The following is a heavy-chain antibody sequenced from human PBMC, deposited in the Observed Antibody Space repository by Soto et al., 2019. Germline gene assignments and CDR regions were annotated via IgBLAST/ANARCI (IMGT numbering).Heavy chain of an antibody. CDR2: IYYSGRT. V-gene: IGHV4-39*01. D-gene: IGHD2-21*02. CDR1: GGSISSTSCY. J-gene: IGHJ5*02. Sequence: SETLSLTCTVSGGSISSTSCYWGWIRQPPGKGLEWIGSIYYSGRTYYNPSPKSRVTISVDTSKNQFSLKLSSVTAADTAVYYCASLVVTAHNWFDPWGQGTLVTVS. CDR3: ASLVVTAHNWFDP.